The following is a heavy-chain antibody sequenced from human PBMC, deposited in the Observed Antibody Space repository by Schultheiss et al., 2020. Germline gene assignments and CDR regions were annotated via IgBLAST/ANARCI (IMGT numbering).Heavy chain of an antibody. D-gene: IGHD6-19*01. V-gene: IGHV3-23*01. CDR2: ISGSGGST. Sequence: GGSLRLSCAASGFTFSSYAMSWVRQAPGKGLEWVSTISGSGGSTYYTDSVKGRFTVSRDNSKNTLYLQMSSLRAEDTAIYYCAKDPPYSSALYYFDCWGQGTRGT. CDR3: AKDPPYSSALYYFDC. CDR1: GFTFSSYA. J-gene: IGHJ4*02.